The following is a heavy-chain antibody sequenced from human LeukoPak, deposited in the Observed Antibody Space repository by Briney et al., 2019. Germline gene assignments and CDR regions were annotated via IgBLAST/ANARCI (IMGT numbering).Heavy chain of an antibody. D-gene: IGHD6-13*01. CDR1: GGSISSYY. CDR2: IYXSGST. Sequence: SETLSLTCTLSGGSISSYYWSWIRQPPGKGLEWIGYIYXSGSTNXXXSLKXXVTISVDTSKNQFSLKLSSVTAADTAVYYCASESSSWVFDYWGQGTLVTVSS. V-gene: IGHV4-59*01. CDR3: ASESSSWVFDY. J-gene: IGHJ4*02.